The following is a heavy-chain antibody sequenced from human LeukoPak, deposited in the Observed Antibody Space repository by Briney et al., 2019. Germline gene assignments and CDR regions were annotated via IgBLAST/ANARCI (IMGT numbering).Heavy chain of an antibody. D-gene: IGHD3-10*01. CDR2: ISSSSSYI. CDR3: ARSMVRGVIRGDPFDY. CDR1: GFTFSSYS. Sequence: GGSLRLSCAASGFTFSSYSMNWVRQAPGQGLEWVSSISSSSSYIYYADSVKGRFTISRDNAKNSLYLQMNSLRAEDTAVYYCARSMVRGVIRGDPFDYWGQGTLVTVSS. V-gene: IGHV3-21*01. J-gene: IGHJ4*02.